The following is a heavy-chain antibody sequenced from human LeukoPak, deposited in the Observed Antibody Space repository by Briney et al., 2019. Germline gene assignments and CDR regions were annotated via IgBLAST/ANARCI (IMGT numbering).Heavy chain of an antibody. CDR3: ARVVVVGDNYFDY. CDR2: ISAYNGNT. D-gene: IGHD2-15*01. V-gene: IGHV1-18*01. J-gene: IGHJ4*02. Sequence: ASVKVSCKASGYTFTSYAISWVRQAPGKGLEWMGWISAYNGNTDYAQKLQVRVTMTTDTPTSTAYMELRGLRSDDTAVYYCARVVVVGDNYFDYWGQGTLVTVSS. CDR1: GYTFTSYA.